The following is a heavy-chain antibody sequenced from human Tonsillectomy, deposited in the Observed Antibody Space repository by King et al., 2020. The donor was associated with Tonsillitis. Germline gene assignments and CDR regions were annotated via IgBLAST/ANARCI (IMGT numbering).Heavy chain of an antibody. V-gene: IGHV4-61*02. CDR1: GGSISSGSYY. D-gene: IGHD3-3*01. CDR3: ARESPSYDFWSGSYFVYFDY. Sequence: QLQESGPGLVKPSQTMSLTCTVSGGSISSGSYYWSWIRQPAGKGLEWIGRIYTSGSTNYNPSLKSRVTMSVDTYKNQFSLKLSSVTAADTAVYYCARESPSYDFWSGSYFVYFDYWGQGTLVTVSS. CDR2: IYTSGST. J-gene: IGHJ4*02.